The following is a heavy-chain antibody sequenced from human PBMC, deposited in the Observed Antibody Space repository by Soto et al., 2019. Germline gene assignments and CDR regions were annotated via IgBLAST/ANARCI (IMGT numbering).Heavy chain of an antibody. Sequence: GGSLRLSCAASGFTFSSYGMHWVRQAPGKGLEWVAVIWYDGSNKYYADSVKGRFTISRDNSKNTLYLQMNSLRAEDTAVYYCARVPRAEKNYYYYMDVWGKGTTVTVSS. J-gene: IGHJ6*03. V-gene: IGHV3-33*01. CDR3: ARVPRAEKNYYYYMDV. CDR1: GFTFSSYG. CDR2: IWYDGSNK.